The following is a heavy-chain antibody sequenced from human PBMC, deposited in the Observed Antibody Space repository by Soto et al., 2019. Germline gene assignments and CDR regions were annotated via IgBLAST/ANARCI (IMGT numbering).Heavy chain of an antibody. J-gene: IGHJ6*02. CDR3: ARAPDIVLIRAYYDYGMDV. CDR1: GFTFSSYA. CDR2: ISYDGSNK. V-gene: IGHV3-30-3*01. Sequence: QVQLVESGGGVVQPGRSLRLSCAASGFTFSSYAMHWVRQAPGKGLEWVAVISYDGSNKYYADSVKGRFTISRDNSKNTLYLQMNSLRAEDTGVYYCARAPDIVLIRAYYDYGMDVWGQGTTVTVSS. D-gene: IGHD2-8*01.